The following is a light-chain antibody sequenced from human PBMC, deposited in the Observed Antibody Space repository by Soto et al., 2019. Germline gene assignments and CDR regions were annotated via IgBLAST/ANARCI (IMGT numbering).Light chain of an antibody. Sequence: IVLTQSPGTLSLSPGERATLSCRASQSVSSSYLAWYQQKPGRAPRLLIYGASSRATDIPDRFSGSGSGTDFTLTISRLEPEDFAVYYCQQYGRSPLIFGPGTKVDIK. V-gene: IGKV3-20*01. CDR1: QSVSSSY. CDR3: QQYGRSPLI. J-gene: IGKJ3*01. CDR2: GAS.